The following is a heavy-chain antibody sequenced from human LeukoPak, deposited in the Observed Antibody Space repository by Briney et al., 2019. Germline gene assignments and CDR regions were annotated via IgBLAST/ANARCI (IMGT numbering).Heavy chain of an antibody. CDR3: ARELVRGSITNAFDI. D-gene: IGHD3-10*01. CDR1: GYTFTGYY. V-gene: IGHV1-2*04. CDR2: INPNSGGT. J-gene: IGHJ3*02. Sequence: ASVKVSCKASGYTFTGYYMHWVRQAPGRGLEWMGWINPNSGGTNYAQKFQGWVTMTRDTSISTAYMELSRLRSDDTAVYYCARELVRGSITNAFDIWGQGTMVTVSS.